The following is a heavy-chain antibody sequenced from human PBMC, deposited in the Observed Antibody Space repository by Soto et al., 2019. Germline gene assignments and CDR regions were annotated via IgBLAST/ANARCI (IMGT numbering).Heavy chain of an antibody. CDR2: IYYSGST. CDR3: AREDEQLVVDY. D-gene: IGHD6-6*01. Sequence: TLSLTCTVSGGSISSYYWSWIRQPPGKGLEWIGYIYYSGSTNYNPSLKSRVTISVDTSKNQFSLKLSSVTAADTAVYYCAREDEQLVVDYWGQGTLVTVSS. J-gene: IGHJ4*02. V-gene: IGHV4-59*01. CDR1: GGSISSYY.